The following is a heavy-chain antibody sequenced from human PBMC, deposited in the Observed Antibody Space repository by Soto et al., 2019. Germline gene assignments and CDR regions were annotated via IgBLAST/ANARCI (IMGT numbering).Heavy chain of an antibody. CDR1: GGSISSYY. V-gene: IGHV4-59*01. CDR2: IYYSGST. D-gene: IGHD3-3*01. CDR3: AKDNLRFLEWLPPYYYYGMDV. Sequence: PSETLSLTCTVSGGSISSYYWSWIRQPPGKGLEWIGYIYYSGSTNYNPSLKSRVTISVDNSKNTLYLQMNSLRAEDTAVYYCAKDNLRFLEWLPPYYYYGMDVWGQGTTVTVSS. J-gene: IGHJ6*02.